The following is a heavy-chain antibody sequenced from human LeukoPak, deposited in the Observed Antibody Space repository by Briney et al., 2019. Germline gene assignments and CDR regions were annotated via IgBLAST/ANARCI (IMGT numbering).Heavy chain of an antibody. J-gene: IGHJ4*02. Sequence: SETLSLTCTVSGGSISSGGYYWCRIRQHPGKGLEWIGYIYYSGSTYYNPSLKSRVTISVDTSKNQFSLKLSSVTAADTAVYYCARAPLGLRLGELSLSGDYFDYWGQGTLVTVSS. CDR1: GGSISSGGYY. V-gene: IGHV4-31*03. D-gene: IGHD3-16*02. CDR2: IYYSGST. CDR3: ARAPLGLRLGELSLSGDYFDY.